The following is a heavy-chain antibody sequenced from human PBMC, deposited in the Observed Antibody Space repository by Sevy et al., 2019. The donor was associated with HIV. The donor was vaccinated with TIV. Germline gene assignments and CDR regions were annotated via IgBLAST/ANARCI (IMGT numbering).Heavy chain of an antibody. CDR2: ISGSGGST. Sequence: GGSLRLSCAASGFTFSSYAMSWVRQAPGKGLEWVSAISGSGGSTYYADSVKGRFTISRDNSKNMLYLQMNSLRAEDTAVYYCAKVRSQLLVGAYYFDYWGQGTLVTVSS. CDR1: GFTFSSYA. V-gene: IGHV3-23*01. D-gene: IGHD1-26*01. J-gene: IGHJ4*02. CDR3: AKVRSQLLVGAYYFDY.